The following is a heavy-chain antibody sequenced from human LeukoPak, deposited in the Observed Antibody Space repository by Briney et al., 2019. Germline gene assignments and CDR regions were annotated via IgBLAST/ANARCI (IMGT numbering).Heavy chain of an antibody. CDR1: GYTLTELS. D-gene: IGHD3-3*01. Sequence: ASVKVSCKVSGYTLTELSMHWVRQAPGKGLEWMGGFDPEDGETIYAQKFQGRVTMTEDTSTNAAYMELSSLRSEDTAVYYCATLRTILRCLEHPVGAFDIWGQGKMVTVSS. J-gene: IGHJ3*02. CDR2: FDPEDGET. V-gene: IGHV1-24*01. CDR3: ATLRTILRCLEHPVGAFDI.